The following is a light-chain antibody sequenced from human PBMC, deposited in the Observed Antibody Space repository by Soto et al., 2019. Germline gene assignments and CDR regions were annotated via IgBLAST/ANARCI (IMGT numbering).Light chain of an antibody. Sequence: DIQMTQSPSTLSGSVGDRVTITCRASQTISSWLAWYQQKPGKAPKLLIYKASTLKSGVPSRFSGSGSGTEFTLTISSLQPDDFATYSCQHSTSYPEAFGPGAKV. V-gene: IGKV1-5*03. CDR2: KAS. CDR3: QHSTSYPEA. CDR1: QTISSW. J-gene: IGKJ1*01.